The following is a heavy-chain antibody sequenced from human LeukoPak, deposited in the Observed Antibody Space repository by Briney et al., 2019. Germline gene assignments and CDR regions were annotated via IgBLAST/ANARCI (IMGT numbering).Heavy chain of an antibody. D-gene: IGHD6-19*01. CDR3: TRDCGSSGCDY. V-gene: IGHV3-48*03. CDR2: ISRGGFEI. J-gene: IGHJ4*02. CDR1: GFTFDTYE. Sequence: PGGSLRLSCVGSGFTFDTYEMNWVRQAPGKGLEWLSFISRGGFEIHYAASVEGRFTISRDDAKNTLYLQMTSLRDEDTAVYYCTRDCGSSGCDYWGQGTLVTVSS.